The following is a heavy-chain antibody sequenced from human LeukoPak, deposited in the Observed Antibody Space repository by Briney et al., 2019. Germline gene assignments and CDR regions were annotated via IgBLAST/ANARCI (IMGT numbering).Heavy chain of an antibody. V-gene: IGHV3-7*01. J-gene: IGHJ4*02. Sequence: GGSLRLSCAASGFTFSDYYMSWVRQATGKGLEWVANIKEDGSEKYYVDSVKGRFTISRDNAKNSLYLQMNSLRAEDTAVYFCARAHSSSWEYWGQGALVTVSS. CDR2: IKEDGSEK. D-gene: IGHD6-13*01. CDR3: ARAHSSSWEY. CDR1: GFTFSDYY.